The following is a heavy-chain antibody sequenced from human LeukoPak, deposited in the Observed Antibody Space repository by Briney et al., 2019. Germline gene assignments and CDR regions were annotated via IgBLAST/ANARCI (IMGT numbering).Heavy chain of an antibody. D-gene: IGHD6-13*01. Sequence: SVKVSCKASGGTFSSYAISWVRQAPGQGLGWMGGIIPIFGTANYAQKFQGRVTITADESTSTAYMELSSLRSEDTAVYYCARKQQLAHNWFDPWGQGTLVTVSS. CDR3: ARKQQLAHNWFDP. CDR1: GGTFSSYA. J-gene: IGHJ5*02. V-gene: IGHV1-69*13. CDR2: IIPIFGTA.